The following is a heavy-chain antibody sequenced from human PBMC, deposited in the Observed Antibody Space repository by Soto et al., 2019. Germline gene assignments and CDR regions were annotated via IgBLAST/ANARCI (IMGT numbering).Heavy chain of an antibody. J-gene: IGHJ6*02. CDR1: GFTFSSYG. Sequence: GGSLRLSCAASGFTFSSYGMHWVRQAPGKGLEWVAVIWYDGSNKYYADSVKGRFTISRDNSKNTLYLQMNSLRAEDTAVYYCARDLWFGELLHLYYYYGMDVWGQGTTVTVSS. V-gene: IGHV3-33*01. CDR3: ARDLWFGELLHLYYYYGMDV. D-gene: IGHD3-10*01. CDR2: IWYDGSNK.